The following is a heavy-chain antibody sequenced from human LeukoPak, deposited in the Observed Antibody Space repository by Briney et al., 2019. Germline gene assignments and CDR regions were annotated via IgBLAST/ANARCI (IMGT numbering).Heavy chain of an antibody. CDR1: GFTFSSYS. CDR3: ARDKPARREYDLQPQINDY. J-gene: IGHJ4*02. Sequence: GGSLRLSCAASGFTFSSYSMNWVRQAPGKGLEWVSSISSSSYIYYADSVKGRFTISRDNAKNSLYLQMNSLRAEDTAVYYCARDKPARREYDLQPQINDYWGQGTLVTVSS. V-gene: IGHV3-21*01. CDR2: ISSSSYI. D-gene: IGHD3-3*01.